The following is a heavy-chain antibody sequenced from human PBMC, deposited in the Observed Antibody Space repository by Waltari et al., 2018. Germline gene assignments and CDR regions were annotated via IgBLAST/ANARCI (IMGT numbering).Heavy chain of an antibody. V-gene: IGHV3-30*18. D-gene: IGHD1-26*01. CDR2: ISFDGSDK. Sequence: QVQLVESGGGVVRPGRSLRLSCAAFGFTFRSHGLHWVRQIPGKGLEWLTFISFDGSDKYYADSVKGRFTIYKDNSRNTLYLQMNSLRPEDTAVYFCAKDHQWEVLLPIYQIDYWGRGTLVTVSS. CDR1: GFTFRSHG. CDR3: AKDHQWEVLLPIYQIDY. J-gene: IGHJ4*02.